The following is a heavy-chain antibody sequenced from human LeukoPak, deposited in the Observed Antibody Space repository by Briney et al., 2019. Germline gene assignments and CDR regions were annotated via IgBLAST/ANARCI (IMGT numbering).Heavy chain of an antibody. CDR3: ARAGSRDGYTNWYFDL. V-gene: IGHV4-34*01. D-gene: IGHD5-24*01. CDR1: GGSFSGYY. Sequence: PSETLSLTCAVYGGSFSGYYWSWIRQPPGKGLEWIGEINHSGSINYNPSLKSRVTTSVDTSKNQFSLKLSSVTAADTAVYYCARAGSRDGYTNWYFDLWGRGTLVTVSS. J-gene: IGHJ2*01. CDR2: INHSGSI.